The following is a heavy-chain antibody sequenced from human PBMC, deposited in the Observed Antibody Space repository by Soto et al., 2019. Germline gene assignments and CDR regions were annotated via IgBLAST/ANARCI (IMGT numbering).Heavy chain of an antibody. V-gene: IGHV4-39*01. D-gene: IGHD3-22*01. Sequence: PSETLSLTCTVSGGSITSSSYYWGWIRQPPGKGLEWIGNIYYSGSTYYNPSLKSRVTISVDTSKNQFSLKLSSVTAADTAVYYCMLGSGWKDFYYWGQGTLVTVSS. CDR1: GGSITSSSYY. CDR3: MLGSGWKDFYY. CDR2: IYYSGST. J-gene: IGHJ4*02.